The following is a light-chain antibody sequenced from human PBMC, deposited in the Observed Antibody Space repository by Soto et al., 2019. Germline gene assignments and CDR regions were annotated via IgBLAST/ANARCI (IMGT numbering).Light chain of an antibody. CDR1: QDINTY. J-gene: IGKJ5*01. CDR2: AAS. Sequence: DIQLTQSPSFLSASVGDRVTITCRASQDINTYLAWYQQKPGKAPKLLIFAASTLQNGVPSRFSGSGSGTEFTVTITSLPPEDFATYYCQQRKSYPITVGQRTRLEIK. CDR3: QQRKSYPIT. V-gene: IGKV1-9*01.